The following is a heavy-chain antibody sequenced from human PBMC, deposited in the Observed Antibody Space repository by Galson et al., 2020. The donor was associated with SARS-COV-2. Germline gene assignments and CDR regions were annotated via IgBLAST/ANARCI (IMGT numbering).Heavy chain of an antibody. CDR2: IKHDGSEK. J-gene: IGHJ6*02. CDR3: AREMTPYYYYGMDV. V-gene: IGHV3-7*01. Sequence: MSWVRQAPGKGLEWVANIKHDGSEKTYVDSVKGRFTISRDNAKNSVYLQMSSLRAEDTAVYYCAREMTPYYYYGMDVWGQGATVTVSS. D-gene: IGHD3-10*01.